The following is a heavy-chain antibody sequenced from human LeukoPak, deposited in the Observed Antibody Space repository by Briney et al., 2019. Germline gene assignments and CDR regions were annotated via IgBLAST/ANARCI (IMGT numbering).Heavy chain of an antibody. D-gene: IGHD6-13*01. Sequence: SVRVSCKASGGTFSSYAISWVRQAPGQGLEWMGGIIPIFGTANYAQKFQGRVTITADESTSTAYMELSSLRSEDTAVYYCARAEPYSIPYYYYGMDVWGQGTTVTVSS. CDR3: ARAEPYSIPYYYYGMDV. J-gene: IGHJ6*02. CDR2: IIPIFGTA. V-gene: IGHV1-69*13. CDR1: GGTFSSYA.